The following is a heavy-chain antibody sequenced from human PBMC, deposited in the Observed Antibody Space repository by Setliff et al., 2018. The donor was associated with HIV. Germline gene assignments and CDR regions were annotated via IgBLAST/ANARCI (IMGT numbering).Heavy chain of an antibody. CDR3: ARGGYCSGGSCYLFDY. Sequence: ASVKVSCKASGYTFTGNYIHWVRQAPVQGLEWTGWINPNSGSTNNEQKFQGRVTMTRDTSISQAYMELSRLRSDDTALYYCARGGYCSGGSCYLFDYWGQGTLVTVSS. J-gene: IGHJ4*02. V-gene: IGHV1-2*02. CDR1: GYTFTGNY. D-gene: IGHD2-15*01. CDR2: INPNSGST.